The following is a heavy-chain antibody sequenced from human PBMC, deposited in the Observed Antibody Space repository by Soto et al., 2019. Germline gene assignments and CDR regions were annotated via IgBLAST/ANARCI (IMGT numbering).Heavy chain of an antibody. CDR3: ARGSYYVSSGYYGP. Sequence: SETLSLTCTVSGGSISSGGYYWSWIRQHPGKGLEWIGYIYYSGSTYYNPSLKSRVTISVDTSKNQFSLKLSSVTAADTAVYYCARGSYYVSSGYYGPWGQGTLVTVSS. CDR2: IYYSGST. V-gene: IGHV4-31*03. CDR1: GGSISSGGYY. J-gene: IGHJ5*02. D-gene: IGHD3-22*01.